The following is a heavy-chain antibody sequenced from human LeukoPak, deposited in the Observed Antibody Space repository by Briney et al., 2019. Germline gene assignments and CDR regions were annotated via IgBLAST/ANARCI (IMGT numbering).Heavy chain of an antibody. V-gene: IGHV1-18*01. CDR1: GYTFIIYS. D-gene: IGHD6-19*01. CDR2: ISAYNGDT. J-gene: IGHJ4*02. CDR3: ARGLSSGFDF. Sequence: ASVKVCFKASGYTFIIYSITWVRQAPGQGLEWLGWISAYNGDTNYAQKLQGRVTMTRDTSTRTAYMELRSLMSDDTAVYYCARGLSSGFDFWGQGALVTVSS.